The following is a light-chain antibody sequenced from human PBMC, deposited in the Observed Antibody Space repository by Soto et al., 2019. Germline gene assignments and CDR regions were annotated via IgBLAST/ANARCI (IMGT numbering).Light chain of an antibody. J-gene: IGKJ2*01. CDR2: TSG. CDR1: QRITTY. Sequence: IQMTQSPSSLSASVGDRVTITCRASQRITTYLNCYQQKPGEAPKLLISTSGTLQRGVPSRLSGSGSATDFTLTITALRPEDVATYFCQQTYSTPYTFGQGTKLEIK. CDR3: QQTYSTPYT. V-gene: IGKV1-39*01.